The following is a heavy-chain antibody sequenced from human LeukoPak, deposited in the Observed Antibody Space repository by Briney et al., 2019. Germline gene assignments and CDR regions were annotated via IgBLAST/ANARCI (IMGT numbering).Heavy chain of an antibody. V-gene: IGHV3-30-3*01. CDR3: ARDFRLAARRGYYFDY. J-gene: IGHJ4*02. Sequence: GGSLRLSCAASGFTFSSYAMHWVRQAPGKGLEWVAVISYDGSNKYYADSVKGRFTISRDNSKNTLYLQMNSLRAEDTAVYYCARDFRLAARRGYYFDYWGQGTLVTVSS. CDR2: ISYDGSNK. CDR1: GFTFSSYA. D-gene: IGHD6-6*01.